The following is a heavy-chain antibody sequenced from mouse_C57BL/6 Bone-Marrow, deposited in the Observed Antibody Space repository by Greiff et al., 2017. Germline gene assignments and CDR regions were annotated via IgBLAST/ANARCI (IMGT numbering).Heavy chain of an antibody. CDR3: AREDIYYYGSSPAWFAY. CDR2: IYPSDSET. CDR1: GYTFTSYW. D-gene: IGHD1-1*01. J-gene: IGHJ3*01. Sequence: QVQLQQPGAELVRPGSSVKLSCKASGYTFTSYWMDWVKQRPGQGLEWIGNIYPSDSETHYNQKFKDKATLTVDKSSSTAYMQLSSLTSEYSAVYYCAREDIYYYGSSPAWFAYWGQGTLVTVSA. V-gene: IGHV1-61*01.